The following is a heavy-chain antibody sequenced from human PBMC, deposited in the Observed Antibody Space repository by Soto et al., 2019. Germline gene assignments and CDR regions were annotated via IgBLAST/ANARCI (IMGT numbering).Heavy chain of an antibody. V-gene: IGHV3-48*02. CDR3: ATDLGYCVSTSCS. J-gene: IGHJ4*02. CDR1: GFSFSSYA. Sequence: EVQLVESGGGLVQPGGSLRLSCAASGFSFSSYAMNWVRQAPGRGLEWLSYISTSSSTIYYADSVKGRFTISRDNAKSSLYLKMTSLGDEDTAQYNCATDLGYCVSTSCSGGQGTLVTVSS. D-gene: IGHD2-2*01. CDR2: ISTSSSTI.